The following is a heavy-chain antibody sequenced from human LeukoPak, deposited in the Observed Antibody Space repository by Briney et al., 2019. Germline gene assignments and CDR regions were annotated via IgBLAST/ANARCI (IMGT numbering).Heavy chain of an antibody. Sequence: PGGSLRLSCAASGFTFSGSAMTWVRQAPGKGLEWVSVITGSGATTYYADFVKGRFTVSRDNSKNTLYLQMSSLRAEDTAVYYCAKNAPHCRSAACYIEWGQGTLVTVSS. V-gene: IGHV3-23*01. CDR3: AKNAPHCRSAACYIE. D-gene: IGHD2-2*02. CDR1: GFTFSGSA. CDR2: ITGSGATT. J-gene: IGHJ4*02.